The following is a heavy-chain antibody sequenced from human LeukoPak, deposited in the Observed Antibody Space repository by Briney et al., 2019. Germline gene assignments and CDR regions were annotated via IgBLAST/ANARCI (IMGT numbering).Heavy chain of an antibody. CDR2: IWYDGSNK. D-gene: IGHD7-27*01. J-gene: IGHJ4*02. V-gene: IGHV3-33*01. CDR3: AREGVLGKGYFDY. Sequence: GGSLRLSCAASGFTFSSYGMHWVRQAPGKGLEWVAVIWYDGSNKYSADSVKGRFTISRDNSKNTLYLQMNSLRAEDTAVYYCAREGVLGKGYFDYWGQGTLVTVSS. CDR1: GFTFSSYG.